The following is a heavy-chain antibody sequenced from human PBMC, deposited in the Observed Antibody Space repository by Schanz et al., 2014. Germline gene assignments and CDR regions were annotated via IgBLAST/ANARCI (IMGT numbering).Heavy chain of an antibody. CDR3: ARELRLEYYFDY. CDR2: INPNSGGT. V-gene: IGHV1-2*02. D-gene: IGHD4-17*01. Sequence: QVQLLQSGAEVKKPGASVKVSCKASGYTFTGYYMHWVRQAPGQGLEWMGRINPNSGGTNYAQKFQGRVTMTRDTSISTADMELSSLRSDDTAVYYCARELRLEYYFDYWGQGTQVTVSS. J-gene: IGHJ4*02. CDR1: GYTFTGYY.